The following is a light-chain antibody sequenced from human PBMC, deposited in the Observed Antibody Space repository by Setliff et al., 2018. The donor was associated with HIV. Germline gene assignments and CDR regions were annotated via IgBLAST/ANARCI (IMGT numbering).Light chain of an antibody. J-gene: IGLJ1*01. CDR2: DNS. V-gene: IGLV1-40*01. Sequence: QSALSQPPSVSGAPGQRVTLSCTGSSSNIGAVYDVHWYQQLPGTAPKLLIYDNSHRPSGVPDRFSGSKSGTSASLAITGLQADDEADYYCQSYDGSLSGYVFGTGTKSPS. CDR1: SSNIGAVYD. CDR3: QSYDGSLSGYV.